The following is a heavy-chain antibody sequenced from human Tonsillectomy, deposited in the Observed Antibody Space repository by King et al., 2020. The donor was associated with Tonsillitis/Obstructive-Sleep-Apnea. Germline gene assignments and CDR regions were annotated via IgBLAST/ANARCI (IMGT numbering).Heavy chain of an antibody. D-gene: IGHD3-22*01. CDR3: ARVNYDSSGYYDGFDY. Sequence: QLVQSGAEVKKPGASVKVSCKPSGYTFTSYGISWVRQAPGQGLEWMGWISAYNGNTNYAQKFQGRVTMTTDMSTSTAYMELRSLRSDDTAVYYCARVNYDSSGYYDGFDYWGQGTLVTVSS. CDR2: ISAYNGNT. J-gene: IGHJ4*02. V-gene: IGHV1-18*01. CDR1: GYTFTSYG.